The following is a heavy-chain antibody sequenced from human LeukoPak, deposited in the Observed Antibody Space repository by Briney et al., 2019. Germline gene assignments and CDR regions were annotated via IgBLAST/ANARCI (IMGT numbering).Heavy chain of an antibody. J-gene: IGHJ4*02. Sequence: GGSLRLSCAASGFTFSSYSMNWVRQAPGKGLEWVSYISNSGSPIYYADSVKGRFTISRDNAKTSLYPQMNSLRDEDTAVYYCATSYQYWGQGTLVTVSS. D-gene: IGHD2-2*01. V-gene: IGHV3-48*02. CDR2: ISNSGSPI. CDR3: ATSYQY. CDR1: GFTFSSYS.